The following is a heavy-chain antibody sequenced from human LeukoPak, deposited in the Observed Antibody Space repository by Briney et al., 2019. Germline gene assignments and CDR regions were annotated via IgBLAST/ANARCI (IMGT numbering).Heavy chain of an antibody. CDR1: GGSINNDY. CDR2: IKYNGYT. D-gene: IGHD3-16*01. Sequence: KPSETLSLTCTVSGGSINNDYWSWIRQPPGKGLEWLGYIKYNGYTNYNPSLKRRVTMSIDASKKQFSLKLSSVTAADTAVYYCARSKMLLREGFDYWGQGTLVTVSS. CDR3: ARSKMLLREGFDY. V-gene: IGHV4-59*01. J-gene: IGHJ4*02.